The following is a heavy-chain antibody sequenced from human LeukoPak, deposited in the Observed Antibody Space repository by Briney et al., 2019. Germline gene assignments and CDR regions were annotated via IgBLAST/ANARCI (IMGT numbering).Heavy chain of an antibody. J-gene: IGHJ4*02. V-gene: IGHV5-51*01. CDR1: GYSFTSYW. Sequence: GESLKISCKGSGYSFTSYWIGWVRQMPGKGLEWMGVIYPRDSDTRYSPSFQGQITISADKSINTAYLQWSSLKASDTAIYYCAKPQVRKAAGGGGRGTLSPSPQ. CDR2: IYPRDSDT. CDR3: AKPQVRKAAGG. D-gene: IGHD6-13*01.